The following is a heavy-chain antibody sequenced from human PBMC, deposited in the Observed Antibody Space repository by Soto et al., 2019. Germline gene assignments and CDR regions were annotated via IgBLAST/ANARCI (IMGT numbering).Heavy chain of an antibody. D-gene: IGHD4-17*01. CDR1: GGSISSSTCY. CDR2: IYYSGST. CDR3: ASSYGYADYAWFDP. V-gene: IGHV4-39*01. J-gene: IGHJ5*02. Sequence: QLQLQESGPGLVKPSETLSLTCTVSGGSISSSTCYWGWIRQPPGKGLEWIGSIYYSGSTYYNPSLKSRVTISVDTSKNQFSLRLRSVTAADTAVYYCASSYGYADYAWFDPWGQGTLVTVSS.